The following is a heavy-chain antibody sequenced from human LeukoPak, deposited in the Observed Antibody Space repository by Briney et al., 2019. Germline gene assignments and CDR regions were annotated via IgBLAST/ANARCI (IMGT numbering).Heavy chain of an antibody. CDR2: ISAYNGNT. V-gene: IGHV1-18*01. Sequence: EASVTVSFKASGYTFTSYGISWVRQAPGQGLEWMGWISAYNGNTNYAQKLQGRVTMTTDTSTSTAYMELRSLRSDDTAVNYCAVWFRTHYFDYWGQGALGTVSS. J-gene: IGHJ4*02. CDR3: AVWFRTHYFDY. D-gene: IGHD2-21*01. CDR1: GYTFTSYG.